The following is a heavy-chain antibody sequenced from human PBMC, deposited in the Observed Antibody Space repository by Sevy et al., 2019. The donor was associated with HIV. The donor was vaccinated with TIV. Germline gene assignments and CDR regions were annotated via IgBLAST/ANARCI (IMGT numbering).Heavy chain of an antibody. CDR2: ISGSGGST. CDR1: GFTFSSYA. Sequence: GGSLRLSCAASGFTFSSYAMSWVRQAPGKGLEWVSAISGSGGSTYYADSVKGRFTISRDNSKNTLYLQMNSLRAEDTAVYYCAKMVVTACYYYYYMDVWGKGTTVTVSS. J-gene: IGHJ6*03. D-gene: IGHD2-21*02. CDR3: AKMVVTACYYYYYMDV. V-gene: IGHV3-23*01.